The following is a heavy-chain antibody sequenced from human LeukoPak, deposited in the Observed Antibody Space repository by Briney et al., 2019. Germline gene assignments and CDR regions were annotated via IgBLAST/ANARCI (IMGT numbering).Heavy chain of an antibody. J-gene: IGHJ4*02. V-gene: IGHV3-21*01. CDR1: GFTFDDYA. Sequence: PGRSLRLSCAASGFTFDDYAMHWVRQAPGKGLEWVSSITSSSSYIYYADSVKGRFTISRDNAKNSLFLQMNSLRVEDTAVYFYDSSVGYWGQGTLVTVSS. CDR2: ITSSSSYI. CDR3: DSSVGY. D-gene: IGHD3-22*01.